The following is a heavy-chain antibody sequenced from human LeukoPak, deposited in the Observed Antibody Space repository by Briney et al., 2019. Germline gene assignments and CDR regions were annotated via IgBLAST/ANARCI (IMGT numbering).Heavy chain of an antibody. CDR3: TRQAGTYSYYYYYMDV. CDR2: IYYSGST. J-gene: IGHJ6*03. CDR1: GGSFSGYY. Sequence: SETRSLTCAVYGGSFSGYYWGWIRQPPGKGLEWIGSIYYSGSTYYNPSLKSRVTISVDTSKNQFSLRLTSVTAADTAVYYCTRQAGTYSYYYYYMDVWGKGTPVTVSS. V-gene: IGHV4-39*01. D-gene: IGHD1-26*01.